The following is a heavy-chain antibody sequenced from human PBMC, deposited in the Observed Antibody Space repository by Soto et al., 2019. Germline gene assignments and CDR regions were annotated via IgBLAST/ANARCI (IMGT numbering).Heavy chain of an antibody. Sequence: EVQLLGSGGGLVQPGGSLRLSCAASGFTFSGYAMSWFRQAPGKGLEWVSGISGSAASTNYADSVKGRFTISRDNSKSTLYLQMNSLRAEDTAVYYCAKDVHYDILTGIEYFHHWAQGNLVTVSS. CDR3: AKDVHYDILTGIEYFHH. CDR1: GFTFSGYA. V-gene: IGHV3-23*01. CDR2: ISGSAAST. D-gene: IGHD3-9*01. J-gene: IGHJ1*01.